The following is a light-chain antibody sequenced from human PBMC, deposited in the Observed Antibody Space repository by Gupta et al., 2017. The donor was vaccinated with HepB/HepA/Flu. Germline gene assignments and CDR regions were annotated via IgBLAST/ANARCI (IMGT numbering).Light chain of an antibody. CDR1: QALSNN. CDR2: GAS. Sequence: DIQMTQSPSSLSASVGDRVTITCRASQALSNNLAWFQQKSGKAPKSLIYGASNLQSGVPSKFSGSGSGTDFTLTISNLQPEDFATYYCQQYNSYPLTFGGGTKLEIK. V-gene: IGKV1-16*02. J-gene: IGKJ4*01. CDR3: QQYNSYPLT.